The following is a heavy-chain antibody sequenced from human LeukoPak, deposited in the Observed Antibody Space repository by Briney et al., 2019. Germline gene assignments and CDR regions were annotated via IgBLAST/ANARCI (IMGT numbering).Heavy chain of an antibody. CDR2: ISDSGNT. V-gene: IGHV3-23*01. J-gene: IGHJ4*02. CDR1: GFTLSSYA. CDR3: AKAPVTTCRGAYCYPFDY. Sequence: VGTLRPSCAASGFTLSSYAMSWVRQAPRKGLEWVSAISDSGNTYHADSVKGRFTISRDSSKNTLFLQMKRLRPEDAAVYYCAKAPVTTCRGAYCYPFDYWGQGTLVTVSS. D-gene: IGHD2-21*01.